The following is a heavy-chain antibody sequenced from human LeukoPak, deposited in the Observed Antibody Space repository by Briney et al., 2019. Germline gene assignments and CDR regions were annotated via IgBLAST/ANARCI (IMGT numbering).Heavy chain of an antibody. CDR2: ISGSGGST. CDR3: AKDSATITMVRGVIILGYFDY. D-gene: IGHD3-10*01. V-gene: IGHV3-23*01. CDR1: GFTVSSNY. Sequence: GGSLRLSCAASGFTVSSNYMSWVRQAPGKGLEWVSAISGSGGSTYYADSVKGRFTISRDNSKNTLYLQMNSLRAEDTAVYYCAKDSATITMVRGVIILGYFDYWGQGTLVTVSS. J-gene: IGHJ4*02.